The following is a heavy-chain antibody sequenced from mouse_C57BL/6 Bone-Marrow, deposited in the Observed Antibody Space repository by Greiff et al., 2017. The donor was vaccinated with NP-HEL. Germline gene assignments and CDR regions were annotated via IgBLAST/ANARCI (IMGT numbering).Heavy chain of an antibody. D-gene: IGHD2-3*01. V-gene: IGHV1-4*01. J-gene: IGHJ2*01. CDR2: INPSSGYT. Sequence: VQLQQSGAELARPGASVKMSCKASGYTFTSYTMHWVKQRPGQGLEWIGYINPSSGYTKYNQKFKDKATLTADKSSSTAYVQLSSLTSEDSAVDCCAGRWLLDYWGQGTTLTVSS. CDR1: GYTFTSYT. CDR3: AGRWLLDY.